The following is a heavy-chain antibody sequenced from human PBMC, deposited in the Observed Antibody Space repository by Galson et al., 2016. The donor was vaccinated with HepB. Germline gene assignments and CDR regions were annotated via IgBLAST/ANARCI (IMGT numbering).Heavy chain of an antibody. J-gene: IGHJ3*02. D-gene: IGHD3/OR15-3a*01. Sequence: SVKVSCKASGFTLTSYAIKWVRQAPGQTLEWMGWINVGNGNTKYSEKFQGRVTITRDTSASTVYMELSSLRSEDTAVYYCAREHDIWTSYAFDIWGQGTMITVSS. V-gene: IGHV1-3*01. CDR3: AREHDIWTSYAFDI. CDR2: INVGNGNT. CDR1: GFTLTSYA.